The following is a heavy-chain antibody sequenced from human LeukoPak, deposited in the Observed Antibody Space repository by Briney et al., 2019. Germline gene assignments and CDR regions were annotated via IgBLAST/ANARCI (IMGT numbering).Heavy chain of an antibody. D-gene: IGHD1-1*01. CDR2: IYNDIT. Sequence: PSETLSLTCTVSGASITTYYWTWIRQAPGKGLEFIAYIYNDITNCNPSLTSRATISIDAFKNQVSLRLSSVTAADTAVYYCARAPRLLDSWGQGILVTVSS. CDR3: ARAPRLLDS. CDR1: GASITTYY. V-gene: IGHV4-4*09. J-gene: IGHJ4*02.